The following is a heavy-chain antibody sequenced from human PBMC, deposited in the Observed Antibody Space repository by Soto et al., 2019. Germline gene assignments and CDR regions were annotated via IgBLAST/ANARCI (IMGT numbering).Heavy chain of an antibody. CDR1: GFTFSSYA. V-gene: IGHV3-23*01. CDR2: ISGGGGVT. J-gene: IGHJ4*02. CDR3: TRYSGYEFLHHPFDY. D-gene: IGHD5-12*01. Sequence: PGGSLRLSCAASGFTFSSYAMTWVRQAPGKGLEWVSAISGGGGVTYYPDSVKGRFTISRDNSKNTLYLQMNSLRAEDTAVYYCTRYSGYEFLHHPFDYWGQGTLVTVSS.